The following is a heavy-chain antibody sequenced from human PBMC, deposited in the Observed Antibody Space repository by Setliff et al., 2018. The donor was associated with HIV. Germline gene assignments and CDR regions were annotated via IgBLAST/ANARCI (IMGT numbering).Heavy chain of an antibody. CDR2: INPNSGGT. J-gene: IGHJ6*03. CDR1: GYTFTGYY. V-gene: IGHV1-2*02. Sequence: ASVKVSCKASGYTFTGYYMHWVRQAPGQGLEWMGWINPNSGGTNYAQKFQGRVTMTRDTSTSTVYMELSSLRSEDTAVYYCARDGYYNSWSGYGYYYYYMDVWGKGTTVTVSS. CDR3: ARDGYYNSWSGYGYYYYYMDV. D-gene: IGHD3-3*01.